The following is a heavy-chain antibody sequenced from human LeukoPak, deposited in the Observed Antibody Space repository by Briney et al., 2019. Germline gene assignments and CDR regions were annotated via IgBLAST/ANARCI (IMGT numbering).Heavy chain of an antibody. D-gene: IGHD3-10*01. CDR1: GFIFSTYG. CDR2: IRYDGSNK. J-gene: IGHJ4*02. Sequence: GGSLRLSCAASGFIFSTYGMHWVRQAPGKGLEWVAFIRYDGSNKYHADSVKGRFTISRDNSKNTLYLQMNSLRAEDTAVYYCATSGADYYGSGNFDYWGQGTLVTVSS. CDR3: ATSGADYYGSGNFDY. V-gene: IGHV3-30*02.